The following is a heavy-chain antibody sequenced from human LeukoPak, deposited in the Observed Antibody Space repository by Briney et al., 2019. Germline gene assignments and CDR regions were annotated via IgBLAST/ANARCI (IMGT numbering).Heavy chain of an antibody. CDR1: GFTFSSYG. Sequence: SGGSLRLSCAASGFTFSSYGMHWVRQAPGKGLEWVAVIWYDGSNKYYADSVKGRFTISRDNSKNALYLQMNSLRAEDTAVYYCAKDGAAAAVGYYMDVWGKGTTVTVSS. J-gene: IGHJ6*03. V-gene: IGHV3-33*06. CDR3: AKDGAAAAVGYYMDV. D-gene: IGHD6-13*01. CDR2: IWYDGSNK.